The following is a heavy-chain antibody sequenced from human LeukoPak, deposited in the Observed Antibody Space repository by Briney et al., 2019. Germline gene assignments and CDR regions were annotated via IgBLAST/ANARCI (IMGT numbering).Heavy chain of an antibody. CDR3: ARESLGSSSYYRDY. CDR2: ISSSSSYI. D-gene: IGHD3-22*01. CDR1: GFTFSSYS. V-gene: IGHV3-21*01. Sequence: PGGSLRLSCAASGFTFSSYSMNWVRQAPGKGLEWVSSISSSSSYIYYADSVKGRFTISRDNAKNSLYLQMNSLSAEDTAVYYCARESLGSSSYYRDYWGQGTLVTVSS. J-gene: IGHJ4*02.